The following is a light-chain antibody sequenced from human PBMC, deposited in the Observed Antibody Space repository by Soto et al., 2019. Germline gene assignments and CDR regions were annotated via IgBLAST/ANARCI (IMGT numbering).Light chain of an antibody. V-gene: IGLV2-8*01. Sequence: QSALTQPPSASGSLGQSVTISCTGFSNNYVSWYQQHPDKAPKLMIYEVTKRPSGVPDRFSGSKSGDTASLTASGLQAEYEADYYCNSFAGNNNILFGGGTKVTVL. J-gene: IGLJ2*01. CDR3: NSFAGNNNIL. CDR2: EVT. CDR1: SNNY.